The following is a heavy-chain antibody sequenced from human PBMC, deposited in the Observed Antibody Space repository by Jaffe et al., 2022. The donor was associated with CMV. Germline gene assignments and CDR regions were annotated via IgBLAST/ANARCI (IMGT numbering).Heavy chain of an antibody. CDR2: ISSSGSTI. J-gene: IGHJ5*02. D-gene: IGHD3-9*01. CDR3: ARVNYDILTGWWFDP. Sequence: EVQLVESGGGLVQPGGSLRLSCAASGFTFSSYEMNWVRQAPGKGLEWVSYISSSGSTIYYADSVKGRFTISRDNAKNSLYLQMNSLRAEDTAVYYCARVNYDILTGWWFDPWGQGTLVTVSS. V-gene: IGHV3-48*03. CDR1: GFTFSSYE.